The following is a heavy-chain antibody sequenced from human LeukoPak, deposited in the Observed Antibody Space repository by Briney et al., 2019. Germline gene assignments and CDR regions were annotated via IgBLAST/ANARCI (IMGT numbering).Heavy chain of an antibody. V-gene: IGHV3-30*02. D-gene: IGHD5-18*01. CDR1: GFTFSSYG. J-gene: IGHJ4*02. Sequence: GGSLRLSCAASGFTFSSYGMNWVRQAPGKGLEWVAFIRYDGSNKYYPDSVKGRFTISRDNSKNTLYLQMNSLRAEDTAVYYCAKDFEGYSYGWTGDYWGQGTLVTVSS. CDR3: AKDFEGYSYGWTGDY. CDR2: IRYDGSNK.